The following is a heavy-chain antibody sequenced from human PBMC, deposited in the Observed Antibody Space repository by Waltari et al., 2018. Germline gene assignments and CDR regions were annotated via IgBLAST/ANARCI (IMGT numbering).Heavy chain of an antibody. CDR1: GALIRSGGFF. V-gene: IGHV4-30-4*01. Sequence: QVQLQESGPGLVEASQTLSLTCTVSGALIRSGGFFWSWLRQRPGKGLEWIGHIYHTGTTYYNSSLKSVATMSVDKSKNQIFLRLAAVTAADSALYYCARRDYENNWFDPWGQGTLVTVS. J-gene: IGHJ5*02. CDR3: ARRDYENNWFDP. D-gene: IGHD3-16*01. CDR2: IYHTGTT.